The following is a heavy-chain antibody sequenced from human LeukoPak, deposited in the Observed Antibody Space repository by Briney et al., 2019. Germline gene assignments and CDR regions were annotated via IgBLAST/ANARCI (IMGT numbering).Heavy chain of an antibody. J-gene: IGHJ4*02. D-gene: IGHD5-12*01. V-gene: IGHV4-39*07. CDR3: ASYVSGYDWFDY. CDR2: IYYSGST. CDR1: GGSISSSTYY. Sequence: SETLSLTCTVSGGSISSSTYYWDWIRQPPGKGLEWIGSIYYSGSTYYNPSLKSRVTISVDTSKNQFSLKLSSVTAADTAVYYCASYVSGYDWFDYWGQGTLVTVSS.